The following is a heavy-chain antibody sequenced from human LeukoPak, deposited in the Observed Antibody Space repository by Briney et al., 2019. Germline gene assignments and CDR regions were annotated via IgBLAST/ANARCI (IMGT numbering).Heavy chain of an antibody. Sequence: GXSLRLSCAASGFTFSSYSMNWVRQAPGKGVEWVSSISSSSSYIYYADSVKGGLTISRDNAKNSLYLQMNSLRAEDTAVYYCARADWSGKPSGDWGQGTLVTVSS. CDR3: ARADWSGKPSGD. CDR2: ISSSSSYI. V-gene: IGHV3-21*01. CDR1: GFTFSSYS. D-gene: IGHD3-3*01. J-gene: IGHJ4*02.